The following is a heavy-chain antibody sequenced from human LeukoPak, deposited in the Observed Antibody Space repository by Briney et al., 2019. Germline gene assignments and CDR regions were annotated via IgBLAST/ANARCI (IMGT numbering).Heavy chain of an antibody. V-gene: IGHV3-66*01. CDR2: IYSGGST. Sequence: GGSLRLSCAASGFTFSSYAMSWVRQAPGKGLEWVSVIYSGGSTYYADSVKGRFTISRDNSKNTLYLQMNSLRAEDTAVYYCAREGWGYSYRDAFDIWGQGTMVTVSS. D-gene: IGHD5-18*01. CDR3: AREGWGYSYRDAFDI. J-gene: IGHJ3*02. CDR1: GFTFSSYA.